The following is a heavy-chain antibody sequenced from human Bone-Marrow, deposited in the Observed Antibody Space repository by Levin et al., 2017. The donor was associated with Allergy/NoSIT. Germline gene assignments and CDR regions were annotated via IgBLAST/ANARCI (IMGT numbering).Heavy chain of an antibody. CDR2: IYYSGTT. D-gene: IGHD3/OR15-3a*01. CDR1: GGSIVNSRYY. Sequence: PSQTLSLTCSVSGGSIVNSRYYWSWIRQPPGKGLEWIGYIYYSGTTHYHPSLKSRTTISLDTSKNQFSLRLSSVTAADTAVYYCARDVGGGRTGWSGSWFDPWGQGALVTVS. CDR3: ARDVGGGRTGWSGSWFDP. V-gene: IGHV4-30-4*01. J-gene: IGHJ5*02.